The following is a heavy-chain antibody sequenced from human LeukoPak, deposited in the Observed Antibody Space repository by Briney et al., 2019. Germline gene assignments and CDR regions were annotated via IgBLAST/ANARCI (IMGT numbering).Heavy chain of an antibody. CDR2: IYYSGTI. CDR3: AREGSAYGMDV. V-gene: IGHV4-59*01. J-gene: IGHJ4*02. CDR1: GGSINRYF. Sequence: SETLSLTCTVSGGSINRYFWTWIRQPPGKGLEWIAYIYYSGTINYNPSLKSRVTISLDTSKNQVSLNLSSVTAADTAVYYCAREGSAYGMDVWGQGTLVTVSS. D-gene: IGHD5-12*01.